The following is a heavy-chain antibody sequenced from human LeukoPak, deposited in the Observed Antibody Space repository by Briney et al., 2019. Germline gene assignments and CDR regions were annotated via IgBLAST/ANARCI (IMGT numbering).Heavy chain of an antibody. V-gene: IGHV4-38-2*02. CDR3: ARLSSSGGWFDP. D-gene: IGHD6-13*01. CDR1: GYSISSGYY. CDR2: IYYSGST. Sequence: SETLSLTCTVSGYSISSGYYWGWIRQPPGKGLEWIGSIYYSGSTYYNPSLKSRVTISVDTSKNQFSLKLSSVTAADTAVYYCARLSSSGGWFDPWGQGTLVTVSS. J-gene: IGHJ5*02.